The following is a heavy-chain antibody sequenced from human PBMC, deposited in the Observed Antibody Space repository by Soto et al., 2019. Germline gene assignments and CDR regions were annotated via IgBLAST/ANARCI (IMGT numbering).Heavy chain of an antibody. J-gene: IGHJ3*02. D-gene: IGHD3-10*01. CDR1: GFTFSSYS. CDR2: ISSSSSYI. V-gene: IGHV3-21*01. CDR3: SRELLLWFGELSRAFDI. Sequence: GGSLRLSCAASGFTFSSYSMNWVRQAPGKGLEWVSSISSSSSYIYYAASVKGRFTISRDNAKNSLYLQMNSLRAEDTAVYYCSRELLLWFGELSRAFDIWGQGTMVTVSS.